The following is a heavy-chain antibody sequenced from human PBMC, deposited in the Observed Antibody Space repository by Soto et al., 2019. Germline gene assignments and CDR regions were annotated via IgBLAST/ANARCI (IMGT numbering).Heavy chain of an antibody. J-gene: IGHJ4*01. CDR1: GFTFSNAW. Sequence: GGSLRLSCAASGFTFSNAWMIWVRQVPGKGLEWVGRIISKSEGGRTDYAAPVKGRCTVSRDDSRNTLFLEMSSLTTEDTGIYYCATLYEVLTCTPVFYYW. CDR2: IISKSEGGRT. CDR3: ATLYEVLTCTPVFYY. V-gene: IGHV3-15*07. D-gene: IGHD2-8*01.